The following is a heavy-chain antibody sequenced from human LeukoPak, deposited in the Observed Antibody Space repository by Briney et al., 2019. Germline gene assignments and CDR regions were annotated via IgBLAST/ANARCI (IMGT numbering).Heavy chain of an antibody. CDR1: GYTFTSYA. CDR3: ARGLTRIAAAGPYNWFDP. V-gene: IGHV1-3*01. J-gene: IGHJ5*02. Sequence: GASVKVSCKASGYTFTSYAMHWVRQAPGQRLEWMGWINAGNGNTKYSQKFQGRVTITRDTSASTAYMELSSLRSEDTAVYYCARGLTRIAAAGPYNWFDPWGQGTLVTVSS. CDR2: INAGNGNT. D-gene: IGHD6-13*01.